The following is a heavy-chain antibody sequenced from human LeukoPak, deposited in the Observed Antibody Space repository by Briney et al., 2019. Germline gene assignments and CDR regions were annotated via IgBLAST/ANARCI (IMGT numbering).Heavy chain of an antibody. J-gene: IGHJ3*01. CDR1: GFTFSSYW. Sequence: GGSLRLSCAASGFTFSSYWMSWVRQAPGKGLEWVANIKQDGSEKYYVDSVKGRFTISRDNAKNSLFPQMNSLRVEDTAVYYCARVYSSSSGKNAFDVWGQGTLVTVSS. CDR3: ARVYSSSSGKNAFDV. V-gene: IGHV3-7*03. CDR2: IKQDGSEK. D-gene: IGHD6-6*01.